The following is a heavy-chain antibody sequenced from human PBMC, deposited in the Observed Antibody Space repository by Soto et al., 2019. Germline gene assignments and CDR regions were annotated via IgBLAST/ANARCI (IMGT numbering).Heavy chain of an antibody. CDR2: ISYDGGTK. CDR3: ARDPSGDGYNYEDEEYNFDF. Sequence: QVQLVESGGGVVQPGRSLRLSCAASGFTFSSYAMHWVRQAPGKGLEWVAVISYDGGTKFYADSVKGRFIISRDNSKNTLYLRMNSLRTVDTAVYFCARDPSGDGYNYEDEEYNFDFWGQGTPVTVSS. J-gene: IGHJ4*02. CDR1: GFTFSSYA. D-gene: IGHD5-12*01. V-gene: IGHV3-30-3*01.